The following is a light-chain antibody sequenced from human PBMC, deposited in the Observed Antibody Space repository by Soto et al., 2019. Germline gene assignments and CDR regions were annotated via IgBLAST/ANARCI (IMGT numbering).Light chain of an antibody. CDR2: EVR. CDR1: SSDVGGYNY. CDR3: SSYTSSSTHWV. V-gene: IGLV2-14*01. Sequence: QSALTQPASVSGSPGQSITISCTGTSSDVGGYNYVSWYQQHPGKAPKFMIYEVRNRPSGVSNRFSGSKSGNTASLTISGLQAEDEADYYCSSYTSSSTHWVFGGGTKVTVL. J-gene: IGLJ3*02.